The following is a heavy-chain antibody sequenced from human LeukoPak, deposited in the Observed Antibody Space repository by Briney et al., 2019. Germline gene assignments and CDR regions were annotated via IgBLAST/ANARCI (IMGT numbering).Heavy chain of an antibody. CDR1: GGTFSSYA. CDR3: ARDPEGTTVVTRSVWFDP. CDR2: IIPIFSTA. D-gene: IGHD4-23*01. J-gene: IGHJ5*02. V-gene: IGHV1-69*13. Sequence: ASVKAFCKASGGTFSSYAISWVRQAPGQGLEWMGGIIPIFSTANYAQKFQGRVTITADESTGTAYMELSSLRSEDTAAYYCARDPEGTTVVTRSVWFDPWGQGTLVTVSS.